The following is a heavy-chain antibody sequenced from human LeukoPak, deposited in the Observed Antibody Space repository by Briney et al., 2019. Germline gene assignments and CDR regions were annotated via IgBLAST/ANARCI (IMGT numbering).Heavy chain of an antibody. CDR1: GFTFDDYA. V-gene: IGHV3-9*01. Sequence: GGSLRLSCAASGFTFDDYAMHWVRQAPGKGLGWVSGISWNSGSIGYADSVKGRFTISRDNSKNTLYLQMNSLRAEDTAVYYCAKDRYYDSIDYWGQGTLVTVSS. CDR3: AKDRYYDSIDY. CDR2: ISWNSGSI. D-gene: IGHD3-22*01. J-gene: IGHJ4*02.